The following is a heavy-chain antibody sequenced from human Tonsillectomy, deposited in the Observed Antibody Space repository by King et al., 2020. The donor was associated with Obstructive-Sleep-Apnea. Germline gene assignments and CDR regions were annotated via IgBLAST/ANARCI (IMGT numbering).Heavy chain of an antibody. Sequence: QLQESGPGLVKPSETLSLTCTVSGGSISSSSYYWGWIRQPPGQGLEWIGNIYSSGSTYYNPSLKSRVTISVDTSKNQFSLKLNSVTAADTAVYYCVRDRLYNYDTTGYYRPFDFWGQGTLVIVSS. CDR3: VRDRLYNYDTTGYYRPFDF. D-gene: IGHD3-22*01. J-gene: IGHJ4*02. V-gene: IGHV4-39*07. CDR2: IYSSGST. CDR1: GGSISSSSYY.